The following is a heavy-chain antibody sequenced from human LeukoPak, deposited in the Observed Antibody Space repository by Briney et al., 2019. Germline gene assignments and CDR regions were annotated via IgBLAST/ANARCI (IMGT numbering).Heavy chain of an antibody. V-gene: IGHV4-59*01. CDR2: IYYSGST. D-gene: IGHD3-22*01. Sequence: SETLSLTCTVSGGSISSYYWSWIRQPPGKGLEWIGYIYYSGSTNYNPSLKSRVTISVDTSKNQFSLKLSSVTAADTAVYYCARGSGYHDTTAGYWGQGTLVTVSS. J-gene: IGHJ4*02. CDR3: ARGSGYHDTTAGY. CDR1: GGSISSYY.